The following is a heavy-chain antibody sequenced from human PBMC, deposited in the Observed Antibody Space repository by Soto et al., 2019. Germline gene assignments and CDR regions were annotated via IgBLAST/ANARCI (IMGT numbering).Heavy chain of an antibody. D-gene: IGHD1-7*01. CDR2: ISAYNGNT. V-gene: IGHV1-18*01. CDR1: GYTFTSYG. J-gene: IGHJ6*03. CDR3: ARETHNWNYRYYYYYMDV. Sequence: ASVKVSCKASGYTFTSYGISWVRQAPGQGLEWMGWISAYNGNTNYAQKLQGRVTMTTDTSTSTAYMELRSLRSDDTAVYYCARETHNWNYRYYYYYMDVWGKGTTVTVSS.